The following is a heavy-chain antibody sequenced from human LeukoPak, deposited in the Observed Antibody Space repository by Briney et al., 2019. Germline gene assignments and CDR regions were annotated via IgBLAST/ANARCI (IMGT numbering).Heavy chain of an antibody. CDR1: GYTFTGYY. V-gene: IGHV1-2*02. CDR3: ARGPRGYSYGLLIAYDY. J-gene: IGHJ4*02. CDR2: INPNGGGT. Sequence: ASVKVSCKASGYTFTGYYMHWVRQAPGQGLEWMGWINPNGGGTNYAQKFQGRVTMTRDTSISTAYMELSRLRSDDTAVYYCARGPRGYSYGLLIAYDYWGQGTLVTVSS. D-gene: IGHD5-18*01.